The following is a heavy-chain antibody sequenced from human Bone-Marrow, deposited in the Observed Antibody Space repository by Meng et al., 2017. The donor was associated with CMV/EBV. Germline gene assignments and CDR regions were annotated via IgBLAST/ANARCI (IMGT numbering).Heavy chain of an antibody. J-gene: IGHJ6*02. V-gene: IGHV3-21*05. D-gene: IGHD2-2*01. Sequence: GGSLRLSCAASGFTFSSYEMNWVRQAPGKGLEWVSYISSSSSYIYYADSVKGRFTISRDNAKNSLYLQMNSLRAEDTAVYYCASGGHSSTSCYYVWGQGTTVTVSS. CDR1: GFTFSSYE. CDR3: ASGGHSSTSCYYV. CDR2: ISSSSSYI.